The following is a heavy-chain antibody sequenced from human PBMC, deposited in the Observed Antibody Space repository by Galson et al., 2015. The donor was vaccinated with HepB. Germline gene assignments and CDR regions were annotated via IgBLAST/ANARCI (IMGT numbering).Heavy chain of an antibody. V-gene: IGHV3-23*01. J-gene: IGHJ6*03. CDR1: GFTFSSYA. CDR3: AKGGDYYYYYMDV. Sequence: SLRLSCAASGFTFSSYAMSWVRQAPGKGLEWVSAISGSGGSTYYADSVKGRFTISRDNSKNTLNLQMNSLRAEDTAVYYCAKGGDYYYYYMDVWGKGTTVTVSS. CDR2: ISGSGGST.